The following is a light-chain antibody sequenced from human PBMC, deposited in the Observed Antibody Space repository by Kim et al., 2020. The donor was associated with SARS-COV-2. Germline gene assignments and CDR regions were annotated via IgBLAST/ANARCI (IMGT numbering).Light chain of an antibody. Sequence: LGQTVRITCQGDSLRTYYASWYQQKPEQAPVLVIYGKNNRPSGIPNRFSGSSSGNTASLTITGAQAEDEADYYCNSRDSSGNHWVFGGGTQLTVL. CDR3: NSRDSSGNHWV. V-gene: IGLV3-19*01. J-gene: IGLJ3*02. CDR1: SLRTYY. CDR2: GKN.